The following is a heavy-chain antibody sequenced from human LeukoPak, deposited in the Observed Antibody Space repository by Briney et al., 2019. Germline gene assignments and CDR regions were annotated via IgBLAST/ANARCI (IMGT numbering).Heavy chain of an antibody. Sequence: GGSLRLSCAASGFTFSSYWMTWVRQAPGKGLEWVANIKEHGSEKYFVDSVKGRFTISRDDGKNSVYLQMDSLPAEHPAVYYFARILWGSGASNWFDPGGEGTQVTVST. CDR3: ARILWGSGASNWFDP. V-gene: IGHV3-7*01. CDR2: IKEHGSEK. CDR1: GFTFSSYW. D-gene: IGHD3-16*01. J-gene: IGHJ5*02.